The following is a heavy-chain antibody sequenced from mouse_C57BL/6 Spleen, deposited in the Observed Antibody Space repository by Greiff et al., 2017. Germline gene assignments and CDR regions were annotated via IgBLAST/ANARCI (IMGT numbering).Heavy chain of an antibody. CDR2: ISDGGSYT. V-gene: IGHV5-4*01. CDR1: GFTFSSYA. J-gene: IGHJ4*01. D-gene: IGHD2-2*01. CDR3: AREGWLRGAMDY. Sequence: EVKVVESGGGLVKPGGSLKLSCAASGFTFSSYAMSWVRQTPEKRLEWVATISDGGSYTYYPDNVKGRFTISRDNAKNNLYLQMSHLKSEDTAMYYCAREGWLRGAMDYWGQGTSVTVSS.